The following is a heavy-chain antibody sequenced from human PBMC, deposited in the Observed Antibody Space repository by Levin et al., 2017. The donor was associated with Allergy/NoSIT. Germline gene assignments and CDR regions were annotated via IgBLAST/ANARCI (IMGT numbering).Heavy chain of an antibody. CDR3: ASRTDAFDI. V-gene: IGHV1-69*06. Sequence: KISCKASGGTFSSYAISWVRQAPGQGLEWMGGIIPIFGTANYAQKFQGRVTITADKSTSTAYMELSSLRSEDTAVYYCASRTDAFDIWGQGTMVTVSS. CDR1: GGTFSSYA. CDR2: IIPIFGTA. J-gene: IGHJ3*02.